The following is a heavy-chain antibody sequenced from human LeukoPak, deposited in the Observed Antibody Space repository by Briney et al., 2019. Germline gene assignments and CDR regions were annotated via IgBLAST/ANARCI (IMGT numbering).Heavy chain of an antibody. CDR2: INPNSGDI. CDR3: ATPATTRGTDY. V-gene: IGHV1-2*04. J-gene: IGHJ4*02. CDR1: GYTFTGYY. Sequence: ASVKVSCKASGYTFTGYYMHWVRQAPGQGLEWMGRINPNSGDIDYAQKFQGSVTMTTDTSISTAYMELSSLRSDDTAMYYCATPATTRGTDYWGQGTLVIVSS. D-gene: IGHD1-14*01.